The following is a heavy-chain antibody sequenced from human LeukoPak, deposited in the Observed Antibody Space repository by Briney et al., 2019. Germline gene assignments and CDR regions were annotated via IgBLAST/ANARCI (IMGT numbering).Heavy chain of an antibody. J-gene: IGHJ4*02. V-gene: IGHV1-69*13. CDR3: ARDSNLAVAGLFDY. CDR1: GGTFSSYA. D-gene: IGHD6-19*01. Sequence: SVKVSCKASGGTFSSYAISWVRQAPGQGLEWMGGIIPIFGTASYAQKFQGRVTITADESTSTAYMELSSLRSEDTAVYYCARDSNLAVAGLFDYWGQGTLVTVSS. CDR2: IIPIFGTA.